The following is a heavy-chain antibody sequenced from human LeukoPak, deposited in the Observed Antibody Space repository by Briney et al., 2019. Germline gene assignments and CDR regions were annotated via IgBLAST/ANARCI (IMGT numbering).Heavy chain of an antibody. Sequence: PSQTLSLTCTVSGGSISSGGYYWSWIRQHPGKGLEWIGYIYYSGGTYYNPSLKSRVTISVDTSKDQFSLKLSSVTAADTAVYYCAREAVAGTVRYFDYWGQGTLVTVSS. CDR2: IYYSGGT. CDR3: AREAVAGTVRYFDY. V-gene: IGHV4-31*03. D-gene: IGHD6-19*01. J-gene: IGHJ4*02. CDR1: GGSISSGGYY.